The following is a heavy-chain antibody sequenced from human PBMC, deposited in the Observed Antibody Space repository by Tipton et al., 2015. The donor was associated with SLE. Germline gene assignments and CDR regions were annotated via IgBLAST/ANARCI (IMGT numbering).Heavy chain of an antibody. D-gene: IGHD2-21*01. V-gene: IGHV4-59*01. CDR3: ARENSEYYYAMDV. CDR1: GDSLTSYY. CDR2: IYYTGST. J-gene: IGHJ6*02. Sequence: TLSLTCTVSGDSLTSYYWSWIRQPPGKGLEWIAYIYYTGSTHYNPSLRSRVTVSLDTPKNQFSLKLSSVTSADTATYYCARENSEYYYAMDVWGPGTTVTVSS.